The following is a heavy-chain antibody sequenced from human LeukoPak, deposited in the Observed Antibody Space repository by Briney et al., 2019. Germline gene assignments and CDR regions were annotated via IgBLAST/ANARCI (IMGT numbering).Heavy chain of an antibody. CDR2: IYYSGST. J-gene: IGHJ4*02. Sequence: PSETLSLTCTVSGGSISSSSYYWGWIRQPPGKGLEWIGSIYYSGSTYYNPSLKSRVTISVDTSKNQFSLKLSSVTAADTAVYYCARHRLRWSYFDYWGQGTLVTVSS. V-gene: IGHV4-39*01. CDR1: GGSISSSSYY. CDR3: ARHRLRWSYFDY. D-gene: IGHD4-17*01.